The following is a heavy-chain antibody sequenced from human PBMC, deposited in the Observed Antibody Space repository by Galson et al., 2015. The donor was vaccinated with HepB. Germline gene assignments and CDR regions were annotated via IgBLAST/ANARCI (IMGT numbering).Heavy chain of an antibody. CDR3: AREGHAVPAGIGELWADRFDP. Sequence: SVKVSCKASGYTFTSYGISWVRQAPGQGLEWMGWIRAYNGNTNYAQKLQGRVTMTTDTSTSTAYMELRSLRSDDTAVYYCAREGHAVPAGIGELWADRFDPWVQGTLVTVSS. CDR1: GYTFTSYG. D-gene: IGHD3-10*01. V-gene: IGHV1-18*01. J-gene: IGHJ5*02. CDR2: IRAYNGNT.